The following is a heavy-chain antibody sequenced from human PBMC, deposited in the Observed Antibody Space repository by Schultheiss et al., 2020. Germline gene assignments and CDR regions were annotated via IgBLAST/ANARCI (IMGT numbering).Heavy chain of an antibody. CDR2: INWSGDSV. V-gene: IGHV3-9*01. CDR3: ARGGYSSSWVGPYYYYYGMDV. D-gene: IGHD6-13*01. CDR1: GFTFRDYA. Sequence: GGSLRLSCAASGFTFRDYALHWVRQPPGKGLEWVSGINWSGDSVDYADSVKGRFTISRDNAKNSLYLQMNSLRAEDTAVYYCARGGYSSSWVGPYYYYYGMDVWGQGTTVTVSS. J-gene: IGHJ6*02.